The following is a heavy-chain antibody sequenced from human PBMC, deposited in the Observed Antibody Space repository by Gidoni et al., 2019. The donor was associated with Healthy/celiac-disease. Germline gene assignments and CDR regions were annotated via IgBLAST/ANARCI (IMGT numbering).Heavy chain of an antibody. CDR1: AGSISRSSYY. CDR2: IYYSGST. V-gene: IGHV4-39*01. J-gene: IGHJ4*02. D-gene: IGHD4-17*01. Sequence: QLQLQESGPGLVKPSENLSLPCPVPAGSISRSSYYWGWIRQPPGKGLEWIGSIYYSGSTYYNPSLKSRVTISVDTSKNQFSLKLSSVTAADTAVYYCARQRSTTVTTGLDYWGQGTLVTVSS. CDR3: ARQRSTTVTTGLDY.